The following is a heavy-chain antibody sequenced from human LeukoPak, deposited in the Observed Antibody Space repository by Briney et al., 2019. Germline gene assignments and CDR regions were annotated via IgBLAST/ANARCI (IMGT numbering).Heavy chain of an antibody. Sequence: PGGSLRLSCAASGFTFSSIAMSWVRQAPGKGLEWVSAIRSNGETVYNADSVEGRLTISRDNSRQTLFLQMSSLRVEDTATYYCAKGQDLDAGVFDSWGQGTLVTVSS. J-gene: IGHJ4*02. CDR2: IRSNGETV. V-gene: IGHV3-23*01. CDR1: GFTFSSIA. CDR3: AKGQDLDAGVFDS. D-gene: IGHD1-1*01.